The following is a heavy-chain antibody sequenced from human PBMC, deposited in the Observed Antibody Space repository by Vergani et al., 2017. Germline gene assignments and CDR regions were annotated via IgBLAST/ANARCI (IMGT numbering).Heavy chain of an antibody. V-gene: IGHV3-23*01. Sequence: EVQLLESGGDLVQPGGSLRLSCAASGFTFNHYAMNWVRQAPGKGLEWVSGISGSSATPYYADSVKGRFIISRDNSKNTLHLQMNSLRADDTAVYYCTKGSRGYTGYFFDYWGQGTLATVSS. D-gene: IGHD5-12*01. CDR2: ISGSSATP. CDR3: TKGSRGYTGYFFDY. CDR1: GFTFNHYA. J-gene: IGHJ4*02.